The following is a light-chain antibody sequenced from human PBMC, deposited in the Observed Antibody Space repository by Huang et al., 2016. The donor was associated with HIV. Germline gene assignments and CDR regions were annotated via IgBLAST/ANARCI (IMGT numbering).Light chain of an antibody. CDR2: DAS. CDR3: QQYDILPYT. CDR1: QDISNY. V-gene: IGKV1-33*01. J-gene: IGKJ2*01. Sequence: DIQMTQSPSSLSASVGDRVTITCQASQDISNYLNWYQQKPGKAPKLLIYDASNVEKGVPSRFSGSGSGTDFTFTISSLQPEDIATYYCQQYDILPYTFGQGTKLEIK.